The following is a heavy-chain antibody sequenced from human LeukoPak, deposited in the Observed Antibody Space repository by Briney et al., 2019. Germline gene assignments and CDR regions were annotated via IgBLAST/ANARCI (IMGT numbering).Heavy chain of an antibody. D-gene: IGHD2-15*01. CDR2: ISWNSGSI. Sequence: GGSLRLYCAASGFTFDDYAMHWVRQAPGKGLEWVSGISWNSGSIGYADSVKGRFTISRDSAKNSLYLQMNSLRAEDTALYYCAKSRGGRDKYYFDYWGQGTLVTVSS. CDR1: GFTFDDYA. CDR3: AKSRGGRDKYYFDY. V-gene: IGHV3-9*01. J-gene: IGHJ4*02.